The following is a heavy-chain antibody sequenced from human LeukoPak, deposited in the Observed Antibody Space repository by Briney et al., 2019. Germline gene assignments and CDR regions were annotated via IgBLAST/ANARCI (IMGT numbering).Heavy chain of an antibody. CDR1: GYSISSGYY. D-gene: IGHD1-26*01. V-gene: IGHV4-38-2*02. CDR3: ARLGSCHDF. Sequence: PSETLSLTCTVSGYSISSGYYWGWIRQPPGKGLEWIGSIYHSGSTYYNPSLKSRVTISVDTFKNQFSLKLTSVTAADTAVYFCARLGSCHDFWGQGALVTVSS. CDR2: IYHSGST. J-gene: IGHJ4*02.